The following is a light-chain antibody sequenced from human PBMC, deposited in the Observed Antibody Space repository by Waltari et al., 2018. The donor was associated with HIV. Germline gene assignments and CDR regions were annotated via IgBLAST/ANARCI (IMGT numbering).Light chain of an antibody. Sequence: QSALTQTASVSGSPGQSITIPCTGTRSDVGGYNYDAWYQQHPGKAPKLMIYEVSNRPSGVSNRFSGSKSGNTASLTISGLQAEDEADYYCSSYTSSSTLVFGTGTKVTVL. CDR3: SSYTSSSTLV. CDR2: EVS. J-gene: IGLJ1*01. V-gene: IGLV2-14*01. CDR1: RSDVGGYNY.